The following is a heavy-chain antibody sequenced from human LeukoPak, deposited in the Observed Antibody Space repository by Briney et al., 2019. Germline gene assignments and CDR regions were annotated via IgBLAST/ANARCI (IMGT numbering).Heavy chain of an antibody. D-gene: IGHD6-19*01. J-gene: IGHJ6*03. CDR2: MNPNSGNT. Sequence: ASVKVSCKASGYTFTSYDINWVRQATGQGLEWMGWMNPNSGNTGYAQKFQGRVTMTRNTSISTAYMELSSLRSEDTAVYYCATSLTPSGWYRSLTPYYYYYMDVWGEGTTVTVSS. CDR3: ATSLTPSGWYRSLTPYYYYYMDV. V-gene: IGHV1-8*01. CDR1: GYTFTSYD.